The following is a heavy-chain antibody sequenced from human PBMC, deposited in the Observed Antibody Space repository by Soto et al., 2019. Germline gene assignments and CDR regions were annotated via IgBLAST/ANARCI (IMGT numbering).Heavy chain of an antibody. J-gene: IGHJ4*02. V-gene: IGHV4-34*01. Sequence: SETLALTCAVYGGSFSGYYWGWIRQPPGKGLEWIGEINHSGSTNYNPSLKSRATISVDTSKNQFSLKLSSVTAADTAVYYCARGVVYAHYDSSGPGTLFDYWGQGTLVTVSS. CDR3: ARGVVYAHYDSSGPGTLFDY. CDR1: GGSFSGYY. CDR2: INHSGST. D-gene: IGHD3-22*01.